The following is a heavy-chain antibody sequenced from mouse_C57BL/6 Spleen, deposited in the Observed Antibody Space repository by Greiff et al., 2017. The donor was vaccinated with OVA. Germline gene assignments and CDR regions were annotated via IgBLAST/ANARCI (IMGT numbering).Heavy chain of an antibody. Sequence: VQLQQSGAELVKPGASVKISCKASGYAFSSYWMNWVKQRPGKGLEWIGQIYPGDGDTNYNGKFKGKATLTADKSSSTAYMQLSSLTSEDSAVYFCARSRTVVADAMDYWGQGTSVTVSS. D-gene: IGHD1-1*01. CDR2: IYPGDGDT. CDR3: ARSRTVVADAMDY. J-gene: IGHJ4*01. V-gene: IGHV1-80*01. CDR1: GYAFSSYW.